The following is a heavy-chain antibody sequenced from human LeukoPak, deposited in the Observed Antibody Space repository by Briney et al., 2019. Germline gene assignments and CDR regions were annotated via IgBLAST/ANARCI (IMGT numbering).Heavy chain of an antibody. CDR3: AKDKEKWFGEAFDY. CDR1: GFTFDDYT. D-gene: IGHD3-10*01. J-gene: IGHJ4*02. Sequence: GGSLRLSCAASGFTFDDYTIHWVRQGPGKGLEWVSSISWNSGSIGYADSVKGRFTISRDNAKNSLYLQMNSLRAEDTALYYCAKDKEKWFGEAFDYWGQGTLVTVSS. V-gene: IGHV3-9*01. CDR2: ISWNSGSI.